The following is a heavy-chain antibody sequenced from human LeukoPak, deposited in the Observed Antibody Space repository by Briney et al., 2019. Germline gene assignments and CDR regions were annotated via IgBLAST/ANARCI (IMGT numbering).Heavy chain of an antibody. CDR2: IYYIRNT. Sequence: SETLSLTCTVSGGSVGSGGYYWSWIRQPPGGGLEWIGDIYYIRNTNYNPSLKSRVTMSLDPSKNQFSLKLNSVTAADTAVYYCARTQSQSGSYRYYFAYWGQGTLVTVSS. CDR1: GGSVGSGGYY. CDR3: ARTQSQSGSYRYYFAY. J-gene: IGHJ4*02. D-gene: IGHD1-26*01. V-gene: IGHV4-61*08.